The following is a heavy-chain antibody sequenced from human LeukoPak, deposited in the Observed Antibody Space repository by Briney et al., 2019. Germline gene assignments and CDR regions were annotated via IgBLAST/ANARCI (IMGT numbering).Heavy chain of an antibody. V-gene: IGHV2-5*02. CDR1: GFALTTRGVG. J-gene: IGHJ4*02. CDR2: IYWDDDK. CDR3: ARSDSILTGYYITDY. D-gene: IGHD3-9*01. Sequence: VSGPTLVNPTQTLTLTCTFSGFALTTRGVGVGWIRQPPGKALEWLSLIYWDDDKRYSPSLKSRITISKDTSKNQVVLTMTNMDPVDTATYYCARSDSILTGYYITDYWGQGTLVTVSS.